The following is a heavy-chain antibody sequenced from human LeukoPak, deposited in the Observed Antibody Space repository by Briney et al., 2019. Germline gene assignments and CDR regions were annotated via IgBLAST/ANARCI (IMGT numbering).Heavy chain of an antibody. D-gene: IGHD6-19*01. Sequence: ASVKVSCKASGYTFTGYYMHWVRQAPGQGLEWMGWINPNSGGTDYAQKFQGRVTMTRDTSISTAYMELSRLRSDDTAVYYCARGGFRYSSGWYYYWGQGTLVTVSS. CDR1: GYTFTGYY. CDR2: INPNSGGT. J-gene: IGHJ4*02. V-gene: IGHV1-2*02. CDR3: ARGGFRYSSGWYYY.